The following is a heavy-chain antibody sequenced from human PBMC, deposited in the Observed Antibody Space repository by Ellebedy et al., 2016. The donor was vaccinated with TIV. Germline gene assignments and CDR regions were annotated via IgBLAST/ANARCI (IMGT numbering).Heavy chain of an antibody. CDR3: ARGDNYYYDSSGYYYTY. CDR2: INPTTGNS. J-gene: IGHJ4*02. V-gene: IGHV1-46*01. D-gene: IGHD3-22*01. Sequence: ASVKVSYKASGYTFTSYYFYWVRQAPGQGLEWMGIINPTTGNSNYAQKFRGRVTMTRDTSTSTVYMELSSLRSEDTAVYYCARGDNYYYDSSGYYYTYWGQGTLVTVSS. CDR1: GYTFTSYY.